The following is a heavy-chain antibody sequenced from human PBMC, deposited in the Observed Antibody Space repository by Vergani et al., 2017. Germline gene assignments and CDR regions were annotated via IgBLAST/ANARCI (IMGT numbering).Heavy chain of an antibody. D-gene: IGHD1-1*01. Sequence: EVQLVESGGGLVQPGRSLRLSCAASGFTFDDYAMHWVRQAPGKGLEWVSGISWNSGSIGYADSVKGRFTISRDNAKNSLYLQMNSLRAEDTAVYYCAREGNWNWFDPWGQGTLVTVSS. CDR3: AREGNWNWFDP. CDR2: ISWNSGSI. J-gene: IGHJ5*02. V-gene: IGHV3-9*01. CDR1: GFTFDDYA.